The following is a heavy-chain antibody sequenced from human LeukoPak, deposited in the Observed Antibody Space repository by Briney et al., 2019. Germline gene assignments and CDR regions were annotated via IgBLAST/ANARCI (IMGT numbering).Heavy chain of an antibody. CDR2: ISWNSGSR. D-gene: IGHD2-15*01. CDR3: ATDVSLGFCSGGSCSAHFDS. V-gene: IGHV3-9*03. Sequence: LPGGSLRLSCAASGFTFDDYAMHWVRQAPGKGLEWGSGISWNSGSRVYVDSVKGRFTISRDNAKDSLYLQMDSLRPEDMALYYCATDVSLGFCSGGSCSAHFDSWGQGTLVTVSS. CDR1: GFTFDDYA. J-gene: IGHJ4*02.